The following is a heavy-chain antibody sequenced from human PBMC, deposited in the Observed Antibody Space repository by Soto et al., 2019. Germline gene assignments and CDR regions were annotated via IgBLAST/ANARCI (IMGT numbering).Heavy chain of an antibody. CDR1: GYSFSNYA. CDR3: ASGTAMVYYYYGMDV. Sequence: SVKVSCKASGYSFSNYAISWVRQAPGQGLEWMGGIIPIYGNTNYAQKFQGRVTITTDESTSTAYMELSSLRSEDTAVYYCASGTAMVYYYYGMDVWGQGTTVTVSS. CDR2: IIPIYGNT. J-gene: IGHJ6*02. V-gene: IGHV1-69*05. D-gene: IGHD5-18*01.